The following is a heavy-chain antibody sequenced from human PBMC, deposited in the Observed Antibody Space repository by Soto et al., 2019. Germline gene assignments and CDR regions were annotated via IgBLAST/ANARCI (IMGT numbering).Heavy chain of an antibody. D-gene: IGHD3-22*01. J-gene: IGHJ4*02. CDR3: ARSLYDISGYSDY. CDR1: GCTFSSYA. CDR2: IIPIFGTA. V-gene: IGHV1-69*13. Sequence: SVKVSCKASGCTFSSYAISWVRQAPGQGLEWMGGIIPIFGTANYAQKFQGRVTITADESTSTAYMELSSLRSEETAVYYCARSLYDISGYSDYWGQGTLFTVSS.